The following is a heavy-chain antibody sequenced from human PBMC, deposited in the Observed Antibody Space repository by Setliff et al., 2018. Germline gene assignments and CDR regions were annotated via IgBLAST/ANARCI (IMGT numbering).Heavy chain of an antibody. J-gene: IGHJ6*02. CDR1: GGTFRTDG. D-gene: IGHD6-19*01. Sequence: SVKVSCKASGGTFRTDGFSWVRQAPGQGLEWMGRIIPVFGTSKYAQKFQGRVTITADESTTTAYMELSSLRVEDTAIYYCARGKMDVVAVAGKYCVMDVWGQGTTVTVSS. CDR3: ARGKMDVVAVAGKYCVMDV. CDR2: IIPVFGTS. V-gene: IGHV1-69*13.